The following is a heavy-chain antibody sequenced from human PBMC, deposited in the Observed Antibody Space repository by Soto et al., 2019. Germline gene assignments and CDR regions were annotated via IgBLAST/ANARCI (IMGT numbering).Heavy chain of an antibody. D-gene: IGHD4-17*01. CDR2: IIPIFGTA. Sequence: WASVKVSCKASGGTFSSYAISWVRQAPGQGLEWMGGIIPIFGTANYAQKFQGRVTITADESTSTAYMELSSLRSEDTAVYYCARALAAYGDYEPNWFDPWGQGTLVTVPQ. CDR1: GGTFSSYA. V-gene: IGHV1-69*13. CDR3: ARALAAYGDYEPNWFDP. J-gene: IGHJ5*02.